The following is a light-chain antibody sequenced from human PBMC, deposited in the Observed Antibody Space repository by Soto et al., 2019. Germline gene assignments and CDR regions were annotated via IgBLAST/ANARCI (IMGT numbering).Light chain of an antibody. CDR2: DAS. V-gene: IGKV1-5*01. J-gene: IGKJ2*01. CDR3: QQYNSYPYT. CDR1: QSIRSW. Sequence: DIQMTQSPSTLSASVGDRVTITCRASQSIRSWLAWYQQKPGKATKLLIYDASSLESGVPSRFSGSGSGTEFTLTISSLQPDDFATYYCQQYNSYPYTFGQGTKLEIK.